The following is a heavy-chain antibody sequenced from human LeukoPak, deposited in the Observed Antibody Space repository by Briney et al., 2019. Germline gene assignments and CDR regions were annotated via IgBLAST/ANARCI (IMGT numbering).Heavy chain of an antibody. V-gene: IGHV3-21*01. Sequence: GGSPRLSCAASGFTFGSYSMNWVRQAPGKGLEWVSSISSSSSYIYYADSVKGRFTISRDNAKNSLYLQMNSLRAEDTAVYYCARTGGSSGWYFDYWGQGTLVTVSS. CDR2: ISSSSSYI. J-gene: IGHJ4*02. D-gene: IGHD6-19*01. CDR1: GFTFGSYS. CDR3: ARTGGSSGWYFDY.